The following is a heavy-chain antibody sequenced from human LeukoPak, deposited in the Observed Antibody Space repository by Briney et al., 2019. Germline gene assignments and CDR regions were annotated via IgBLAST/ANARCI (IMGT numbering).Heavy chain of an antibody. CDR3: ARGHDDYYGSGSLDY. Sequence: GRSLRLSCAVSGFTFSSYGMHWIRQAPGKGLEWVAVIWYDGSNKYYADSVKGRFTISRDNSKNTLYLQMNSLRAEDTAVYYCARGHDDYYGSGSLDYWGQGTLVTVSS. D-gene: IGHD3-10*01. V-gene: IGHV3-33*01. CDR2: IWYDGSNK. CDR1: GFTFSSYG. J-gene: IGHJ4*02.